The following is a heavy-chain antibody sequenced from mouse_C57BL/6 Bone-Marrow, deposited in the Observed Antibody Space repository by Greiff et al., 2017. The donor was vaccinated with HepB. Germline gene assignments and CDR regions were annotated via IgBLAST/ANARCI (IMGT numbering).Heavy chain of an antibody. Sequence: LQESGAELVKPGASVKMSCKASGYTFTTYPIEWMKQNHGKSLEWIGNFHPYNDDTKYNEKFKGKATLTVEKSSSTVYLELSRLTSDDSAVYYCAGLTTVVAYYAMDYWGQGTSVTVSS. J-gene: IGHJ4*01. CDR3: AGLTTVVAYYAMDY. D-gene: IGHD1-1*01. CDR2: FHPYNDDT. V-gene: IGHV1-47*01. CDR1: GYTFTTYP.